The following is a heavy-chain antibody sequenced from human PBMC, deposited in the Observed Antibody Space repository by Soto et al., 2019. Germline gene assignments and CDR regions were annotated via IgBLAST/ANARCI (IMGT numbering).Heavy chain of an antibody. Sequence: ASVKVSCKASGYTFTSYYMHWVRQAPGQGLEWMGMINPSGGSTSYAQKFQGRVTMTRDTSTSTVYMELSSLRSEDTAVYYCARANFWSAPREGKYYYGMDVWGQGTTVTVSS. CDR2: INPSGGST. J-gene: IGHJ6*02. CDR1: GYTFTSYY. V-gene: IGHV1-46*01. CDR3: ARANFWSAPREGKYYYGMDV. D-gene: IGHD3-3*01.